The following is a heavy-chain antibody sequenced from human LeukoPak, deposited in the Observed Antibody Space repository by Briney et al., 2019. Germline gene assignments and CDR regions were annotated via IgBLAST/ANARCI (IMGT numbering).Heavy chain of an antibody. D-gene: IGHD4-17*01. Sequence: SGGSLRLSCEASGFSFSSYSMNWVRQAPGKGLEWVSSISSSGSYIYYADSLKGRFTISRDNSRNTLHLQMNSLRSEDTAVYYCAKDAMATVTYFDYWGQGSLVTVSS. CDR2: ISSSGSYI. J-gene: IGHJ4*02. V-gene: IGHV3-21*04. CDR1: GFSFSSYS. CDR3: AKDAMATVTYFDY.